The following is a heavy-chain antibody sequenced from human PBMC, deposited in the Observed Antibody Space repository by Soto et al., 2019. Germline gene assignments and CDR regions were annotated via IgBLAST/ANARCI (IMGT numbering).Heavy chain of an antibody. CDR2: IYSGGST. CDR1: GFTVSSNY. Sequence: GGSLRLSCAASGFTVSSNYMSWVRQAPGKGLEWVSVIYSGGSTYYADSVKGRFTISRDNSKNTLYLQMDSLRAEDTAVYFCARGDTPMITGMDSFDIWGQGTLVTVSS. V-gene: IGHV3-53*01. J-gene: IGHJ3*02. CDR3: ARGDTPMITGMDSFDI. D-gene: IGHD5-18*01.